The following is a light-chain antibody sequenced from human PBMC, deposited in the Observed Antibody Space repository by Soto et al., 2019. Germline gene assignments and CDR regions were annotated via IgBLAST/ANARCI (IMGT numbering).Light chain of an antibody. CDR1: SGHSNYA. CDR2: LNGDGSH. CDR3: QTWGTGIQV. V-gene: IGLV4-69*01. J-gene: IGLJ2*01. Sequence: QLVLTQSPSASASLGASVKLTCTLTSGHSNYAIAWHQQQPEKGPRYLMKLNGDGSHSKGDGIPDRFSGSSSGAERYLTISVLQSEDEADYYCQTWGTGIQVFGGGTKLTVL.